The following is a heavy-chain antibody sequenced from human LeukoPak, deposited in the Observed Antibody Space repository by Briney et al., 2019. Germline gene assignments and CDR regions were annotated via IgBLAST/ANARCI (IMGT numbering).Heavy chain of an antibody. V-gene: IGHV3-7*01. J-gene: IGHJ1*01. Sequence: QPGGSLRLSCAASGFALSDYWMSWVRQAPGKGLEWVANIKQDGSEKYYVDSVKGRFTISRDNAKNTLYLQMNSLRSEDTAVYYCARVPPSVGEATSEYFQDWGQGTLVTVSS. CDR1: GFALSDYW. D-gene: IGHD1-26*01. CDR3: ARVPPSVGEATSEYFQD. CDR2: IKQDGSEK.